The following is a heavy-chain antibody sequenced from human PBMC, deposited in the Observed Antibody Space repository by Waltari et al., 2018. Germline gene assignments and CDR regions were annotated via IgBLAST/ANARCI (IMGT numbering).Heavy chain of an antibody. CDR2: SNPTFGTA. CDR1: GGTFSSYA. CDR3: SGDHYGSSGYYGGNDAFDI. V-gene: IGHV1-69*08. J-gene: IGHJ3*02. D-gene: IGHD3-22*01. Sequence: QVQLVQSGAEVKKPGSSVQVSCKASGGTFSSYAISWVRQAPGQGLAWMGRSNPTFGTAHYAQKFQGRVTITADKATSTAYLELSSLRSEDTAVYYCSGDHYGSSGYYGGNDAFDIWGQGTMVTVSS.